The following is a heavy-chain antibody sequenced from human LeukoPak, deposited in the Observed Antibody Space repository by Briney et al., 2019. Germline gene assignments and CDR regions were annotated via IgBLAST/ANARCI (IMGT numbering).Heavy chain of an antibody. V-gene: IGHV4-59*01. D-gene: IGHD3-16*02. J-gene: IGHJ4*02. CDR2: IYYSGST. Sequence: SSETLSLTCTVSGGSISSYYWSWIRQPPGKGLEWIGYIYYSGSTNYNPSLKSRVTISVDTSKNQFSLKLSSVTAADTAVYYCARHVVTDPFDYWGQGTLVTVSS. CDR3: ARHVVTDPFDY. CDR1: GGSISSYY.